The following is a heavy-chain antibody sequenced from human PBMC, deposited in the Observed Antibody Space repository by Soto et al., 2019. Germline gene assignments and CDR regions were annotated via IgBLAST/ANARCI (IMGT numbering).Heavy chain of an antibody. Sequence: KTSETLSLTCTVSGGSISSYYWSWIRQPPGKGLEWIGYIYYSGSTNYNPSLKSRVTISVDMSKNQFSLKLSSVTAADTAVYYCAREGSGWPYNWFDPWGQGTLVTVSS. D-gene: IGHD6-19*01. CDR3: AREGSGWPYNWFDP. V-gene: IGHV4-59*01. CDR1: GGSISSYY. CDR2: IYYSGST. J-gene: IGHJ5*02.